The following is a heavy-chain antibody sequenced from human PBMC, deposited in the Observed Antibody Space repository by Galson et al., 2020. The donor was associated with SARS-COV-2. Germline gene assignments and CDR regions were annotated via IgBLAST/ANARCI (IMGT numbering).Heavy chain of an antibody. V-gene: IGHV4-34*01. D-gene: IGHD3-22*01. CDR1: GGSFSGYY. CDR3: AREGYDSSGYYPNWFDP. J-gene: IGHJ5*02. CDR2: INHSGST. Sequence: ETLSLTCAVYGGSFSGYYWSWIRQPPGKGLEWIGEINHSGSTNYNPSLKSRVTISVDTSKNQFSLKLSSVTAADTAVYYCAREGYDSSGYYPNWFDPWGHGTLVTVSS.